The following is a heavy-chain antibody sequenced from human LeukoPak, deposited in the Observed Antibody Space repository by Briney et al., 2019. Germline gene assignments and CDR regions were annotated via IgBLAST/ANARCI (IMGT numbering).Heavy chain of an antibody. CDR2: IIPILGIA. V-gene: IGHV1-69*04. D-gene: IGHD1-26*01. Sequence: SVKVSCKASGGTFSSYAISWVRQAPGQGLEWMGRIIPILGIANYAQKFQGRVTITADKSTSTAYMELSSLRSEDTAVYYCASADRRGSYPAYWGQGTLVTVSS. J-gene: IGHJ4*02. CDR1: GGTFSSYA. CDR3: ASADRRGSYPAY.